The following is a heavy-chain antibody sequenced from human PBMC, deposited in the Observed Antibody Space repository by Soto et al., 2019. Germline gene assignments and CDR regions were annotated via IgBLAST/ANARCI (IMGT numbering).Heavy chain of an antibody. Sequence: QVQLQQWGAGLLKPSETLSLTCAVYGGSFSGYYWSWIRQPPGKGLEWIGEINHSGSTNYNPSLKSRVTISVDTSKNQFSLKLSSVTAADTAVYYCARGKFVAAAPVWFDPWGQGTLVTVSS. V-gene: IGHV4-34*01. CDR3: ARGKFVAAAPVWFDP. CDR1: GGSFSGYY. J-gene: IGHJ5*02. CDR2: INHSGST. D-gene: IGHD2-15*01.